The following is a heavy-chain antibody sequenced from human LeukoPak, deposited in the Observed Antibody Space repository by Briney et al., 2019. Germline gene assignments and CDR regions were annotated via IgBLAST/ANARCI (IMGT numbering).Heavy chain of an antibody. Sequence: GESLKISCKGSGYSFTSYWIGWVRQMPGKGLEWMGIVYPGDSDTRYSPSFQGQVTISADKSISTAYLQWSSLKASDTAMYYCASHGNHDRDDARTWGQGTLVTVSS. CDR3: ASHGNHDRDDART. J-gene: IGHJ5*02. CDR1: GYSFTSYW. CDR2: VYPGDSDT. V-gene: IGHV5-51*01. D-gene: IGHD1-14*01.